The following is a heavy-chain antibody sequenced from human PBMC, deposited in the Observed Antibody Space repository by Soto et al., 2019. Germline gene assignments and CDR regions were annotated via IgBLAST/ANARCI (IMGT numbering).Heavy chain of an antibody. CDR2: IYPGDSDT. Sequence: GESLKISCKGSGYSFTRYWIGWVRQMPGKGLEWMGLIYPGDSDTRYRPSFQGQVTISADKSISTAYLQWSGLKASDTAMYYCARLGCSSTSCHHYYYGMDVWGQGTTVTVSS. CDR1: GYSFTRYW. J-gene: IGHJ6*02. CDR3: ARLGCSSTSCHHYYYGMDV. D-gene: IGHD2-2*01. V-gene: IGHV5-51*01.